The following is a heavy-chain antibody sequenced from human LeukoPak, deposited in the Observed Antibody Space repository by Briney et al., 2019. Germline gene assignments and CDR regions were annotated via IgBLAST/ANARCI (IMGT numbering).Heavy chain of an antibody. V-gene: IGHV4-39*01. CDR2: MYYSGST. J-gene: IGHJ3*02. Sequence: PSETLSLTXTVSGGSFRSSSYYWGWIRQPPGKGLDWIGSMYYSGSTYYNASLRSRVTISVDTSKNQFSLKLSSVTAADTAVYYCARHFDRDGYKSNAFDIWGQGTMVTVSS. D-gene: IGHD5-24*01. CDR1: GGSFRSSSYY. CDR3: ARHFDRDGYKSNAFDI.